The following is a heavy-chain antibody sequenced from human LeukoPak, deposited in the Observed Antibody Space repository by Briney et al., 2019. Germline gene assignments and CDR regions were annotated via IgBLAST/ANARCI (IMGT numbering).Heavy chain of an antibody. Sequence: GGSLRLSCAASGFTSSSYAMSWVRRAPGKGLEWVSAISTSAGSTYYADSVKGRFTISRDNSKNTLYLQMNSLRAEDTAVYYCAKELLTTAYSASDFWGQGTLVTVSS. CDR1: GFTSSSYA. CDR3: AKELLTTAYSASDF. V-gene: IGHV3-23*01. CDR2: ISTSAGST. J-gene: IGHJ4*02. D-gene: IGHD4/OR15-4a*01.